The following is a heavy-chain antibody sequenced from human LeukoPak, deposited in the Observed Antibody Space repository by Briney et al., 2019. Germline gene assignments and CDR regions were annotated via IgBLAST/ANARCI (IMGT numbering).Heavy chain of an antibody. CDR1: GYTLTELT. Sequence: GASVKVSCKVSGYTLTELTVHWVRQAPGKGLEWMGNFDPKDGETIYAQRFQGRVTMTEDTSTHTAYMELSSLRAEDTAVYYCAELGITMIGGVWGKGTTVTISS. CDR3: AELGITMIGGV. V-gene: IGHV1-24*01. J-gene: IGHJ6*04. CDR2: FDPKDGET. D-gene: IGHD3-10*02.